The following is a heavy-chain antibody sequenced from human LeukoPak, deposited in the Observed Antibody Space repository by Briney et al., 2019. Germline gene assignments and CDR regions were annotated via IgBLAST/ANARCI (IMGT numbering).Heavy chain of an antibody. D-gene: IGHD6-19*01. J-gene: IGHJ4*02. Sequence: SVKVSCKASGGTFSSYAISWVRQAPGQGLEWMGGIIPIFGTASYAQKFQGRVTITADESTSTAYMELSSLRSEDTAVYYCARSGYSSGWYRLNYFDYWGQGTLVTVSS. CDR1: GGTFSSYA. CDR3: ARSGYSSGWYRLNYFDY. V-gene: IGHV1-69*01. CDR2: IIPIFGTA.